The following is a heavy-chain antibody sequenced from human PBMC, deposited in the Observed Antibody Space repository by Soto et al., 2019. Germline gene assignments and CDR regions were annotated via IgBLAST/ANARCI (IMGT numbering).Heavy chain of an antibody. D-gene: IGHD2-2*01. CDR2: INHSGST. Sequence: LSLTCAVYGGSFSGYYWSWIRQPPGKGLEWIGEINHSGSTNYNPSLKSRVTISVDTSKNQFSLKLSSVTAADTAVYYCARGRGYCSSTSCWKDVWGQGTTVTVSS. J-gene: IGHJ6*02. CDR1: GGSFSGYY. CDR3: ARGRGYCSSTSCWKDV. V-gene: IGHV4-34*01.